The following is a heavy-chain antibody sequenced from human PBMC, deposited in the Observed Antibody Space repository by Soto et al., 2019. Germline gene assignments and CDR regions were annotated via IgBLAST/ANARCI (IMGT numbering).Heavy chain of an antibody. J-gene: IGHJ4*02. Sequence: SETLSLTCTVSGGSISSGGYYWSWIRQHPGKGLEWIGYIYYSGSTYYNPSLKSRVTISVDTSKNQFSLKLSSVTAADTAVYYCARGVTLSRNGWAIDYFDYWGQGTLVTVSS. CDR2: IYYSGST. D-gene: IGHD4-4*01. CDR1: GGSISSGGYY. V-gene: IGHV4-31*03. CDR3: ARGVTLSRNGWAIDYFDY.